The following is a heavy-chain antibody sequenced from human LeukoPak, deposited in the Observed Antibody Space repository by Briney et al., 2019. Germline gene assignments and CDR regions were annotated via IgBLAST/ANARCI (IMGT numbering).Heavy chain of an antibody. CDR3: ARETLEGKFDP. D-gene: IGHD1-1*01. CDR2: VYYSGST. V-gene: IGHV4-59*01. CDR1: AGSIRNYY. J-gene: IGHJ5*02. Sequence: PSVTLSLTCNISAGSIRNYYWTWFRQPPGRGLEWIGYVYYSGSTNYNPSLKSRVTISMDTSKNQFSLKLSSVTAADTAVYYCARETLEGKFDPWGRGILVTVSS.